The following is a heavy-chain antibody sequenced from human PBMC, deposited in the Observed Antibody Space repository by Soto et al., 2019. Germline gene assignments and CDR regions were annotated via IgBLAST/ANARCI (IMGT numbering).Heavy chain of an antibody. Sequence: SETLSLTCTVSGGSISSYYWSWIRQPPGKGLEWIGYIYYSGSTNYNPSLKSRVTISVDTSKNQFSLKLSSVTAADTAVYYCARGGSGYSGYDDYWGQGTLVTVSS. CDR3: ARGGSGYSGYDDY. J-gene: IGHJ4*02. CDR1: GGSISSYY. D-gene: IGHD5-12*01. V-gene: IGHV4-59*01. CDR2: IYYSGST.